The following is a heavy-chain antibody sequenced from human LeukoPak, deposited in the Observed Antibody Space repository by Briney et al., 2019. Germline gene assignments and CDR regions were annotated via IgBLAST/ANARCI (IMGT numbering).Heavy chain of an antibody. CDR3: ARTSTYYDFWSGYYLPYYFDY. J-gene: IGHJ4*02. V-gene: IGHV3-53*01. CDR1: GFTVSSNY. Sequence: GGSLRLSCAASGFTVSSNYISWVRQAPGKGLEWVSVIYSGGSTYYADSVKGRFTISRDNSKNTLYLQMNSLRAEDTAVYYCARTSTYYDFWSGYYLPYYFDYWGQGTLVTVSS. CDR2: IYSGGST. D-gene: IGHD3-3*01.